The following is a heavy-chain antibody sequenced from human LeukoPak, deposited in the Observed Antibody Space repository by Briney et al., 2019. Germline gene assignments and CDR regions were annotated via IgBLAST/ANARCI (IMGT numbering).Heavy chain of an antibody. CDR1: GFTFSSYG. CDR2: IRYDGSNK. J-gene: IGHJ3*02. Sequence: GGSLRLSCAASGFTFSSYGMHWVRQAPGKGLEWVAFIRYDGSNKYYADSVKGRFTIFRDNSKNTLYLQMNSLRAEDTAVYYCAREWGVDTAMANAFDIWGQGTMVTVSS. V-gene: IGHV3-30*02. CDR3: AREWGVDTAMANAFDI. D-gene: IGHD5-18*01.